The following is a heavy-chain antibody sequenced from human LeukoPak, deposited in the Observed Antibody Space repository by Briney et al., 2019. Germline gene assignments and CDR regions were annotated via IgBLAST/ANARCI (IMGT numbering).Heavy chain of an antibody. CDR2: MNPNSGYT. J-gene: IGHJ4*02. CDR3: AMRPYNWNDPGNIDY. D-gene: IGHD1-20*01. V-gene: IGHV1-8*01. CDR1: GYTFTSYD. Sequence: GASVKVSCKASGYTFTSYDMNWVRQATGQGLEWMGWMNPNSGYTGYAQKFQGRVTMTRNTSITTAYMELSSLRSADPAVYCCAMRPYNWNDPGNIDYWGQGTLVTVSS.